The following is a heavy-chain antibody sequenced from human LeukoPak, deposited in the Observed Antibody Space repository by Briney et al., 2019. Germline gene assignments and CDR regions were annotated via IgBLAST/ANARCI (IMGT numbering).Heavy chain of an antibody. Sequence: RHGESLKISCKGSGYSFTTSWIGWVRQMPGKGLEWMGTIYPADSDTRYSPSFEGQVTISVDKSISTAYLQWSSLKASDTAMYYCARGHEGYDFWSGYQGWGQGTLVTVSS. V-gene: IGHV5-51*01. CDR2: IYPADSDT. J-gene: IGHJ4*02. CDR3: ARGHEGYDFWSGYQG. D-gene: IGHD3-3*01. CDR1: GYSFTTSW.